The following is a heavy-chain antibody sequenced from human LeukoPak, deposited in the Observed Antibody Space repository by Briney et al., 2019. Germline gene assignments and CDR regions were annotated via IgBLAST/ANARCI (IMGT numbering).Heavy chain of an antibody. Sequence: PGGSLRLSCAASGFTFSSYAMSWVRQAPGKGLEWVSGISSNGASTYYVDSVKGRFTISRDNSKNTLFLQMNSLRAEDTAVYYCARDGGDYTFDYWGQGTLVTVSS. D-gene: IGHD2-2*02. CDR3: ARDGGDYTFDY. J-gene: IGHJ4*02. CDR1: GFTFSSYA. CDR2: ISSNGAST. V-gene: IGHV3-23*01.